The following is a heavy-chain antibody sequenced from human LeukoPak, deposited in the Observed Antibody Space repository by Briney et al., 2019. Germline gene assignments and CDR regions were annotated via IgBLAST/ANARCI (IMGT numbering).Heavy chain of an antibody. CDR3: TSGPLTGTTNY. V-gene: IGHV3-30*04. D-gene: IGHD1-7*01. CDR1: GFRFSDHS. CDR2: ISYDGSDK. Sequence: PGGALGLSWAASGFRFSDHSMHWGRQAPGKGLEWVTVISYDGSDKFYTDSVKGRFLISRDNSKNTLYLQMSSLKTEDTAVYYCTSGPLTGTTNYWGQGTLVTVSS. J-gene: IGHJ4*02.